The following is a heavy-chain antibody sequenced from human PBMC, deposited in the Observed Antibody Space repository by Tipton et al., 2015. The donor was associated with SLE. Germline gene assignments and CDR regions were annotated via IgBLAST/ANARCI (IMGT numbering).Heavy chain of an antibody. Sequence: TLSLTCTVSGGSISSSSYYWGWIRQPPGKGLEWIGGIYYSGSTYYNPSLKSRVTISVDTSKNQFSLKLSSVTAADTAVYYCADSSGFPGPFDYWGQGTLVTVSS. CDR2: IYYSGST. CDR1: GGSISSSSYY. V-gene: IGHV4-39*07. D-gene: IGHD6-19*01. J-gene: IGHJ4*02. CDR3: ADSSGFPGPFDY.